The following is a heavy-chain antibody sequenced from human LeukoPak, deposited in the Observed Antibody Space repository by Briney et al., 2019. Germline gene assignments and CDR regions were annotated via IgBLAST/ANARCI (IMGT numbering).Heavy chain of an antibody. V-gene: IGHV5-51*01. CDR1: GYSFTSYW. CDR2: IYPGDSDT. J-gene: IGHJ6*03. Sequence: PGESLKISCKGSGYSFTSYWIGWVRQMPGKGLEWMGIIYPGDSDTRYSPSFQGQVTISADKSISTAYLQWSSLKASDTAIYYCARISSSSSQDMDVWGKGTTVTVSS. CDR3: ARISSSSSQDMDV. D-gene: IGHD6-6*01.